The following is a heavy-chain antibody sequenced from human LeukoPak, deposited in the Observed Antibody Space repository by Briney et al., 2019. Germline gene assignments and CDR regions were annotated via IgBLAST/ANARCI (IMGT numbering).Heavy chain of an antibody. Sequence: GGSLTLSCAASGRTVSSYYRSWVRQAPGKGLEWVSVIYSDGSTYYADSVKGRFTISRDNSKNTVYLQMNSLGAEDTAVYFCARRPDYGGTPTFDYWGQGTLVTVSS. CDR2: IYSDGST. CDR1: GRTVSSYY. J-gene: IGHJ4*02. D-gene: IGHD4-23*01. CDR3: ARRPDYGGTPTFDY. V-gene: IGHV3-66*01.